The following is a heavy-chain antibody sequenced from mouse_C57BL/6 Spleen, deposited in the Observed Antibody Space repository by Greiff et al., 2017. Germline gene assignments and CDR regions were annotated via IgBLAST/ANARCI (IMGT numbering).Heavy chain of an antibody. J-gene: IGHJ2*01. CDR1: GYTFTRYW. V-gene: IGHV1-50*01. Sequence: QVQLQQPGAELVKPGASVKLSCKASGYTFTRYWMQWVKQRPGQGLEWIGEIDPSDSYTNYNQKFKGKATLTVVTSSSTAYMQLSSLTSEDSAVYYCATSDFDYWGQGTTLTVSS. CDR3: ATSDFDY. CDR2: IDPSDSYT.